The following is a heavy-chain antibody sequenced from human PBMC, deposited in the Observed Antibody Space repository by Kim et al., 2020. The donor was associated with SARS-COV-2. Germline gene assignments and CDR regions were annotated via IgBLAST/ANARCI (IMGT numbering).Heavy chain of an antibody. V-gene: IGHV3-23*01. D-gene: IGHD3-10*01. CDR2: RSGSGGST. Sequence: GGPLRLSWAASGFTLNSYARSWFRQAPGKGLEWFSSRSGSGGSTHYEYPVKGRFTISRDNSKNTLYLQMRSLIAEATAVYYCSKSAGGSESFLTYAFD. J-gene: IGHJ3*02. CDR1: GFTLNSYA. CDR3: SKSAGGSESFLTYAFD.